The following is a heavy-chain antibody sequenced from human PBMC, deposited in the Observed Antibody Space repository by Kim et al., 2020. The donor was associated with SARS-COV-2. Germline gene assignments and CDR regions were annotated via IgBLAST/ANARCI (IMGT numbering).Heavy chain of an antibody. CDR1: GFTFSSYS. CDR2: ISSSSSYI. D-gene: IGHD2-15*01. CDR3: ARYCSGGSCYDYYYYYGMDV. Sequence: GGSLRLSCAASGFTFSSYSMNWVRQAPGKGLEWVSSISSSSSYIYYADSVKGRFTISRDNAKNSLYLQMNSLRAEDTAVYYCARYCSGGSCYDYYYYYGMDVWGQGTTVTVSS. J-gene: IGHJ6*02. V-gene: IGHV3-21*01.